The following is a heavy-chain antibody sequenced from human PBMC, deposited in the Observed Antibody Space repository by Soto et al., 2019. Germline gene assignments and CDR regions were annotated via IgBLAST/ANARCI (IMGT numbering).Heavy chain of an antibody. D-gene: IGHD6-6*01. CDR1: GFSFGSYT. CDR2: ISSTSRYI. J-gene: IGHJ4*02. Sequence: PEGSLRLSCVISGFSFGSYTMSWVRQAPGEGLEWVSSISSTSRYIYYADSMGGRFTISRDNAKRSLSLQMTGLRAEDTAVYYCARSFSSRASRRVDYWGQGILVTVSS. CDR3: ARSFSSRASRRVDY. V-gene: IGHV3-21*01.